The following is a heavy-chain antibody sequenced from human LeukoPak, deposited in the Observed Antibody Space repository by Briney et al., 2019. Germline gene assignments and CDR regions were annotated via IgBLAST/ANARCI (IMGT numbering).Heavy chain of an antibody. CDR2: VFYSRNS. CDR1: GGFTSAYY. CDR3: ARVNPLGYFDQ. Sequence: PWETLSLTCTVSGGFTSAYYWSWVRQPLGKRLEWIGSVFYSRNSNYNPSLTRRVAMSVDTSKSHFSLKLTSVIAADTAVYYCARVNPLGYFDQWGQGTLVAVSS. V-gene: IGHV4-59*13. J-gene: IGHJ4*02.